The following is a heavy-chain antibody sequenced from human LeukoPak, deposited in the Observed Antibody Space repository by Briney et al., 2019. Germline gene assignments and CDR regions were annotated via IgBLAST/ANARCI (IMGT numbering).Heavy chain of an antibody. D-gene: IGHD1-26*01. CDR1: GFSFRSSA. CDR3: AKDLGLQVGASPFDY. Sequence: GGSLRLSCAASGFSFRSSAMHWVRQAPGKRLEWMAFMRSDGSDEHYADSVKGRFTISRDNSHNTLYLQMNSLHSEDTAVYYCAKDLGLQVGASPFDYWGQGTLVTVSS. V-gene: IGHV3-30*02. J-gene: IGHJ4*02. CDR2: MRSDGSDE.